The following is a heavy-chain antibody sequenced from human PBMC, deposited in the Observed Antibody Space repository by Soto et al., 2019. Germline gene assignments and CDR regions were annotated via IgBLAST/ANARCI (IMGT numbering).Heavy chain of an antibody. Sequence: SETLSLTCAISAGSISSYTYFWGWVRQPPGKGLEWIGSVHYSGSAYYNPSLKSRVTISVDTSKNQFSLRLSSVTAPDTAVYYCATTFLDPALESRLQYYFDYWGQGTQVTVYS. D-gene: IGHD5-18*01. V-gene: IGHV4-39*01. CDR3: ATTFLDPALESRLQYYFDY. CDR2: VHYSGSA. J-gene: IGHJ4*02. CDR1: AGSISSYTYF.